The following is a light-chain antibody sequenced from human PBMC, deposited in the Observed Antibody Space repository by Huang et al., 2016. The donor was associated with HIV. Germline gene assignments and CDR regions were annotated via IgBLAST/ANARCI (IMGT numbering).Light chain of an antibody. CDR1: QSISTY. J-gene: IGKJ3*01. CDR3: QQSYSTPRT. V-gene: IGKV1-39*01. CDR2: AAS. Sequence: DIQMTQSPSSLSASVGDRVSISCRASQSISTYLNWYQQKPGQAPKVLISAASTLQSGFPSRFAGSGSGTDFTLTISSLQPEDFATYYCQQSYSTPRTFGPGTKVDIK.